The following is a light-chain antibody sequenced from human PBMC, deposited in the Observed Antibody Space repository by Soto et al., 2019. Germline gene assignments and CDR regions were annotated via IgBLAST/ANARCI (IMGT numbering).Light chain of an antibody. J-gene: IGLJ3*02. CDR1: NLGLKD. CDR2: QHT. Sequence: SYELTQSPSVSVSPGQTASITCSGDNLGLKDVSWYQQKPGQSPLLVIYQHTKRPSGIPERFSGSNSGNTATLTISGTQAMDEADYYCQAWDNLAVVFGGGTKLTVL. CDR3: QAWDNLAVV. V-gene: IGLV3-1*01.